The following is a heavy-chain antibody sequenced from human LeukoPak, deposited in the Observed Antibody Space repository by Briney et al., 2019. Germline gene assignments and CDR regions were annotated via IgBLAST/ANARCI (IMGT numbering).Heavy chain of an antibody. D-gene: IGHD3-22*01. Sequence: PSETLSLTCAVYGGSFSGYYWSWIRQPPGKGLEWIGEINHSGSTNYNPSLKSRVTISVDTSKNQFSLKLSSVTAADTAVYYCARESGYYDSSGREIDYWGQGTLVTVSS. CDR1: GGSFSGYY. J-gene: IGHJ4*02. CDR2: INHSGST. CDR3: ARESGYYDSSGREIDY. V-gene: IGHV4-34*01.